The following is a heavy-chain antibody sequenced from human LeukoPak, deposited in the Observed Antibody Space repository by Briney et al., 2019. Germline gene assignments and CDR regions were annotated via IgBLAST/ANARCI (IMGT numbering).Heavy chain of an antibody. J-gene: IGHJ3*02. V-gene: IGHV4-39*07. CDR3: ARVKETSRRHDAFDI. CDR2: LYYSGSA. Sequence: SETLSLTCTVSGGSISTNSYYWGWIRQPPGKGLEWIGTLYYSGSAYYNSSLKSRVTTSADMSKNQFSLKLSSVTAADTAVYYCARVKETSRRHDAFDIWGQGTMVTVSS. CDR1: GGSISTNSYY.